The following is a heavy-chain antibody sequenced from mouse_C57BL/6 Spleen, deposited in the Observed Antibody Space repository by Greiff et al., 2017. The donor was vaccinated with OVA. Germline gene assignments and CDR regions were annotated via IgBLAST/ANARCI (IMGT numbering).Heavy chain of an antibody. CDR1: GYTVTSYG. J-gene: IGHJ2*01. CDR2: LYPRSGNT. V-gene: IGHV1-81*01. Sequence: QVQLQQSGAELARPGASVKLSCKASGYTVTSYGISWVKQRTGQGLEWIGELYPRSGNTYYNEKFKGKATLTADKSSSTAYMELRSLTSEDSAVYFCAREGGYYYGSSPYYFDYWGQGTTLTVSS. D-gene: IGHD1-1*01. CDR3: AREGGYYYGSSPYYFDY.